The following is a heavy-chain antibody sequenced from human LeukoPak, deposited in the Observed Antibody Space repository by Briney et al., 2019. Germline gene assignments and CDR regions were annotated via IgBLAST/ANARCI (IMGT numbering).Heavy chain of an antibody. J-gene: IGHJ5*02. D-gene: IGHD2-2*01. Sequence: APVKVSCKASGYTFTGYYMHWVRQAPGQGLEWMGWINPNSGGTNYAQKFQGRVTMTRDTSISTAYMELSRLRSDDTAVYYCARSLVPAAPNWFDPWGQGTLVTVSS. CDR2: INPNSGGT. CDR1: GYTFTGYY. V-gene: IGHV1-2*02. CDR3: ARSLVPAAPNWFDP.